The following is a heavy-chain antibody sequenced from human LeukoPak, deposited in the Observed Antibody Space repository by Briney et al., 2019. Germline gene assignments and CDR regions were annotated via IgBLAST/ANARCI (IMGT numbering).Heavy chain of an antibody. V-gene: IGHV3-7*01. Sequence: PGGSLRLSCAASGFTLTTYWMHWVRQAPGKVLVWVANIKQDGSEKYYVDSVKGRFTISRDNAKNSLYLQMNSLRAEDTAVYYCARDRRGPWSGYLVYWGQGTLVTVSS. D-gene: IGHD3-3*01. CDR3: ARDRRGPWSGYLVY. CDR2: IKQDGSEK. CDR1: GFTLTTYW. J-gene: IGHJ4*02.